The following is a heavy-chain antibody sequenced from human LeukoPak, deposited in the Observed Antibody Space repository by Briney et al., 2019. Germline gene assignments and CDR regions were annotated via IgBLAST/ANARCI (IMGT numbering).Heavy chain of an antibody. V-gene: IGHV3-9*01. CDR2: ISWNSGSI. CDR3: AKVRAVAGPGLFYYYYMDV. D-gene: IGHD6-19*01. Sequence: GGSLRPSCAASGFTFDDYAMHWVRQAPGKGLEWVSGISWNSGSIGYADSVKGRFTISRDNAENSLYLQMNSLRAEDTALYYCAKVRAVAGPGLFYYYYMDVWGKGTTVTVSS. CDR1: GFTFDDYA. J-gene: IGHJ6*03.